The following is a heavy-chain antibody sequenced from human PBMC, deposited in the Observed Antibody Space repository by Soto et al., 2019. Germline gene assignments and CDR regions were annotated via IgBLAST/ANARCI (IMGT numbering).Heavy chain of an antibody. CDR2: ISPTSNTI. V-gene: IGHV3-48*01. CDR1: GFTFSDYG. Sequence: EVQLVESGGGLVQPGGSLRLSCVASGFTFSDYGINWVRQAPGRGLEWVSYISPTSNTIYYADSVKGRFTISRDNAKNSLYLQMNSLRAEDTALYHCVREQNRGAWYAGARGGFWSQGTLLTVSS. J-gene: IGHJ4*02. CDR3: VREQNRGAWYAGARGGF. D-gene: IGHD6-19*01.